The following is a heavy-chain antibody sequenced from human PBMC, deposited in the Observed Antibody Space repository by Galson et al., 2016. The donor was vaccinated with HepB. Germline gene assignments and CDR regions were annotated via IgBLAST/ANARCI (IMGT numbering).Heavy chain of an antibody. CDR3: ARQRRLDFWIAPDQYYYCMDV. D-gene: IGHD3-3*01. V-gene: IGHV3-7*01. CDR2: IKGDGSEK. CDR1: GFTFSNYW. Sequence: SLRLSCAASGFTFSNYWMTGVRQAPGKGLEWVANIKGDGSEKYDVDSVKGRFTISRDNAKNSLYLQMTSLRAEDTALYYCARQRRLDFWIAPDQYYYCMDVWGQGTTVTVSS. J-gene: IGHJ6*02.